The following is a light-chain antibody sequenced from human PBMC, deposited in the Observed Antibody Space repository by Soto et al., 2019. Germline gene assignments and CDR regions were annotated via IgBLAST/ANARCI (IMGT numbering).Light chain of an antibody. V-gene: IGKV3-20*01. J-gene: IGKJ2*01. CDR1: QSVSSNY. Sequence: EIVLTQSPATLSLSPGESATLSCRASQSVSSNYLAWYQQKPGQAPRLLMYGASSRATGIPDRFSGSGSGTGFTLTISGLEPEDFAVYYCQEYCNSPRTFGQGTNLEIK. CDR3: QEYCNSPRT. CDR2: GAS.